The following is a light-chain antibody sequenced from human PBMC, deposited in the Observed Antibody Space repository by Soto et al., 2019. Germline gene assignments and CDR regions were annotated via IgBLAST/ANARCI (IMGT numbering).Light chain of an antibody. CDR2: NNN. CDR1: SSNIGSTT. V-gene: IGLV1-44*01. CDR3: AAWDDSLNGYV. Sequence: QSVLTQPPSASGTPGQRVTISCSGSSSNIGSTTVNWYQQLPGTAPKLLISNNNRRPSGVHDRFSGSKSGTSASLAISGLQSEDEADYYCAAWDDSLNGYVFGIGTKVTVL. J-gene: IGLJ1*01.